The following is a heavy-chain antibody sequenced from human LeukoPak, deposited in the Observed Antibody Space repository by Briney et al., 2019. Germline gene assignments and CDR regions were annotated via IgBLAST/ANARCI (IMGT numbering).Heavy chain of an antibody. CDR1: GFTFSSFA. Sequence: GRSLRLSCVASGFTFSSFAMHWVRQAPDKGLEWVAVISYDGSNKYYADSVKGRFTISRDNSKNTLSLQMNSLRAEDTAVYYCARDEQQLVFSYFDYWGQGTLVTVSS. CDR3: ARDEQQLVFSYFDY. D-gene: IGHD6-13*01. V-gene: IGHV3-30*04. J-gene: IGHJ4*02. CDR2: ISYDGSNK.